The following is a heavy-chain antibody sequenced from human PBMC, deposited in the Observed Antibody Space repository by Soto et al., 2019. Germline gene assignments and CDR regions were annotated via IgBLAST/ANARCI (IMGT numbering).Heavy chain of an antibody. CDR1: GYTFTSYY. D-gene: IGHD6-13*01. CDR2: INPSGGST. V-gene: IGHV1-46*01. J-gene: IGHJ5*02. CDR3: ARAESGQQLIPNWFDP. Sequence: AASVKVSCKASGYTFTSYYMHWVRQAPGQGLEWMGIINPSGGSTSYAQKFQGRVTMTRDTSTSTVYMELSSLRSEDTAVYYCARAESGQQLIPNWFDPWGQGTLVTVSS.